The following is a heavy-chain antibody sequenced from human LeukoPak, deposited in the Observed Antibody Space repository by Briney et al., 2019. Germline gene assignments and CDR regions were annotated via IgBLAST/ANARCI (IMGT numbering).Heavy chain of an antibody. CDR2: ISAYNGNT. CDR3: ARDRHTAMVRPTDFDY. D-gene: IGHD5-18*01. CDR1: GYRFTSYG. J-gene: IGHJ4*02. V-gene: IGHV1-18*01. Sequence: ASVKVSCKASGYRFTSYGTSWVRQAPGQGLEWMGWISAYNGNTNYAQNLQGRVTMTTDTLTSTAYMDLRSLRSDDTAVYYCARDRHTAMVRPTDFDYWGQGTLVTVSS.